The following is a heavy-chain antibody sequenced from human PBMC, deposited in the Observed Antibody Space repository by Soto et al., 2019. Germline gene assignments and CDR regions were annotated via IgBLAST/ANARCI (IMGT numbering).Heavy chain of an antibody. CDR1: GFTFSDSY. V-gene: IGHV3-11*06. CDR2: ISSTSSFT. J-gene: IGHJ4*02. CDR3: ARRDGYNDFDF. D-gene: IGHD5-12*01. Sequence: QVQLVESGGGLVKPGGSLRLSCVASGFTFSDSYISWVRQAPGKGLEWVSYISSTSSFTDYAESVKGRFIISRDNAKNSLFLQMNSLRAEDTALYYCARRDGYNDFDFWGQGTLVSVSS.